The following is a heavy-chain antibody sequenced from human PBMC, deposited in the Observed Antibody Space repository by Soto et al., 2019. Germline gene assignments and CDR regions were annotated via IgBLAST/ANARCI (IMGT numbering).Heavy chain of an antibody. Sequence: PSETLSLTCAVYGGSFSGYYWSWIRQPPGKGLEWIGEINHSGSTNYNPSLKSRVTISVDTSKNQFSLKLSSVTAADTAVYYCARARLRQYYFDYWGQGTLVTVSS. CDR1: GGSFSGYY. V-gene: IGHV4-34*01. CDR3: ARARLRQYYFDY. D-gene: IGHD4-17*01. CDR2: INHSGST. J-gene: IGHJ4*02.